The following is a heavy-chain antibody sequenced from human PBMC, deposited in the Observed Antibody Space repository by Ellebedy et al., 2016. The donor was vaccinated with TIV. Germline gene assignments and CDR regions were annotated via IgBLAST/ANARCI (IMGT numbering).Heavy chain of an antibody. D-gene: IGHD5-18*01. V-gene: IGHV3-23*01. CDR1: GFTSSSYA. Sequence: GGSLRLXXAASGFTSSSYAMSWVRQAPGKGLEWVSGISGSGGSTYYADSVKGRFTISRDNAKNSLYLHMNSLRAEDTAVYYCARSGERGYRFKAYYFDYWGQGTLVTVSS. CDR3: ARSGERGYRFKAYYFDY. CDR2: ISGSGGST. J-gene: IGHJ4*02.